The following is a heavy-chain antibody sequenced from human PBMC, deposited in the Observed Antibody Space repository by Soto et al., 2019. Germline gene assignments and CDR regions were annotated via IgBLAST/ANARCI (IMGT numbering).Heavy chain of an antibody. Sequence: PGGSLRLSCAASGFTFSSYAMSWVRQAPGKGLEWVSAISGSGGSTYYADSVKGRFTISRDNSKNTLYLQMNSLRAEDTAVYYCAKGGGNPTIFGVVITTFDYWGQGTLVTVSS. CDR3: AKGGGNPTIFGVVITTFDY. CDR1: GFTFSSYA. V-gene: IGHV3-23*01. J-gene: IGHJ4*02. D-gene: IGHD3-3*01. CDR2: ISGSGGST.